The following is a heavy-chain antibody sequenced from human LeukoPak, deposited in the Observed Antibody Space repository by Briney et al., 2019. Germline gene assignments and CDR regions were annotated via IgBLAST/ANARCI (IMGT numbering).Heavy chain of an antibody. CDR1: GFTFSTSG. V-gene: IGHV3-30*02. J-gene: IGHJ4*02. Sequence: PGRSLRLSCAASGFTFSTSGMHWVRQAPGKGLEWVAFIRYDGSSKYFADSVKGRFTISRDNSKNTLYLQMNSLRAEDTAVYYCAKGLTYGFDYWGQGTLVTVSS. D-gene: IGHD3-10*01. CDR2: IRYDGSSK. CDR3: AKGLTYGFDY.